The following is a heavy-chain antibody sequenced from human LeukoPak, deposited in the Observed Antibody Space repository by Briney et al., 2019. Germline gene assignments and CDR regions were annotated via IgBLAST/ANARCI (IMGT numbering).Heavy chain of an antibody. J-gene: IGHJ4*02. D-gene: IGHD2-15*01. CDR2: IYSGGST. CDR3: AKGGSCSGGSCFTIAY. CDR1: GFTVSSNY. V-gene: IGHV3-66*01. Sequence: GGSLRLSCAASGFTVSSNYMSWVRQAPGKGLEWVSVIYSGGSTYYADSVKGRFTISRDNSKNTLYLQMNSLRAEDTAVYYCAKGGSCSGGSCFTIAYWGQGTLVTVSS.